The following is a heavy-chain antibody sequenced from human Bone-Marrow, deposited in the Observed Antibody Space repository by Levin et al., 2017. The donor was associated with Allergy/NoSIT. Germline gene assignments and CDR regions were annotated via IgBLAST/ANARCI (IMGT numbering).Heavy chain of an antibody. CDR2: IYPGDSDT. D-gene: IGHD3-22*01. V-gene: IGHV5-51*01. J-gene: IGHJ2*01. Sequence: PGGSLRLSCKGSGYSFNTYWIGWVRQMPGKGLEWMGIIYPGDSDTRYSPSFQGQVTISADKSISTAYLQWSSLKASDTAMYYCARSHSSDYYWYFDLWGRGTLVTVSS. CDR1: GYSFNTYW. CDR3: ARSHSSDYYWYFDL.